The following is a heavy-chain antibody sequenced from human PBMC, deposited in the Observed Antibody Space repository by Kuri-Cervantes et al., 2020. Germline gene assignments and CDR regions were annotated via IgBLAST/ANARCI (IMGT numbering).Heavy chain of an antibody. V-gene: IGHV1-69*06. CDR2: IIPIFGTA. CDR1: GGTFSSYA. CDR3: ARGRGTYDGLSKHGFDP. D-gene: IGHD3-16*01. J-gene: IGHJ5*02. Sequence: SVKVSGKASGGTFSSYAISWVRQAPGQGREWMGGIIPIFGTANYAQKFQGRVTITADTSTSTAYMELRSLRSEDTAVYYCARGRGTYDGLSKHGFDPWGQGTLVTVSS.